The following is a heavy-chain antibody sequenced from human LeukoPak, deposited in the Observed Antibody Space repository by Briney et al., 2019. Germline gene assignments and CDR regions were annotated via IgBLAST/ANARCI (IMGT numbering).Heavy chain of an antibody. CDR3: ARGSTQYSSGWYGLDY. CDR1: GFTVSSYW. Sequence: PGGSLRLSCAASGFTVSSYWMHWVRQAPGKGLVWVSRVNSDGSSTTYADSVKGRFTISRDNAKNTLYLQMNSLRAEDTAVYYCARGSTQYSSGWYGLDYWGQGTLVTVSS. V-gene: IGHV3-74*01. CDR2: VNSDGSST. J-gene: IGHJ4*02. D-gene: IGHD6-19*01.